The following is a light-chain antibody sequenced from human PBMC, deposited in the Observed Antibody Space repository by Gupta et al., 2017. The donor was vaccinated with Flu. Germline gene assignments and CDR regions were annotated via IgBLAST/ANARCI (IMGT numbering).Light chain of an antibody. CDR1: SSDSGGNNS. CDR2: EVT. CDR3: TSDNTSTVL. V-gene: IGLV2-14*01. J-gene: IGLJ2*01. Sequence: QAITNSATATSSDSGGNNSVSWYHQHPGNAPNLMIYEVTNRAAAVSNRFSGSESGTTAALTISGLQPEDEDDYYCTSDNTSTVLFGGGTKLTVL.